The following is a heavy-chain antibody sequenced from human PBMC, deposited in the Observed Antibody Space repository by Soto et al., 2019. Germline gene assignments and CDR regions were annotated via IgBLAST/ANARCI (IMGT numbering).Heavy chain of an antibody. D-gene: IGHD1-1*01. Sequence: NPSETLSLTCTVSGGSVNSGGYHWSWIRQHPGKGLEWIGDIYYSGSTYYNPSLKSRVTISIDTSTNHFSLHLSALTAADTAVYYCARAPIPNWNYYGMDVWGQGTTVIVSS. J-gene: IGHJ6*02. V-gene: IGHV4-31*03. CDR3: ARAPIPNWNYYGMDV. CDR1: GGSVNSGGYH. CDR2: IYYSGST.